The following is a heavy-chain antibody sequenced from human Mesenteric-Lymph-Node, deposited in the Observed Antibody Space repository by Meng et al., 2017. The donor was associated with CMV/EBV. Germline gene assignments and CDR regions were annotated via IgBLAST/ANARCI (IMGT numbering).Heavy chain of an antibody. Sequence: SETLSLTCTVSGGSVSSGSYYWSWIRQPPGKGLEWIGYIYYSGSTNYNPSLKSRVTMSVDTSKNQFSLKLSSVTAADTAVYYCAAAIPPYYYYGMDVWGQGTTVTVSS. D-gene: IGHD2-21*02. CDR3: AAAIPPYYYYGMDV. J-gene: IGHJ6*02. CDR1: GGSVSSGSYY. CDR2: IYYSGST. V-gene: IGHV4-61*01.